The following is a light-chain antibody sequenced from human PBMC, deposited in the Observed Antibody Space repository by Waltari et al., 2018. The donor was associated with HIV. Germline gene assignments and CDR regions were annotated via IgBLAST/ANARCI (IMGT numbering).Light chain of an antibody. CDR3: YSTDTINNPL. V-gene: IGLV3-10*01. CDR2: EDD. CDR1: ELPKKY. J-gene: IGLJ2*01. Sequence: SFELTQPPSVSVPPGQTARITCSGDELPKKYVYWYQQRSGQAPVLVIFEDDRRPFGIPGRFSGSSSGTVATLTISGAQVDDEADYYCYSTDTINNPLFGGGTKLTVL.